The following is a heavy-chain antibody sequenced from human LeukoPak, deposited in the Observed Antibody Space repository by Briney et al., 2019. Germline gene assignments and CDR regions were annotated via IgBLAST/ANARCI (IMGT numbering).Heavy chain of an antibody. CDR1: GFTFDDYG. J-gene: IGHJ4*02. CDR3: ARDSGYSGYSDY. Sequence: GGSLRLSCAASGFTFDDYGMSWVRQTPGKGLEWVSYISSSSSYTDYADSVKGRFTISRDNAKNSLNLQMNSLRAEDTAVYYCARDSGYSGYSDYWGQGTLVTVSS. CDR2: ISSSSSYT. D-gene: IGHD5-12*01. V-gene: IGHV3-11*05.